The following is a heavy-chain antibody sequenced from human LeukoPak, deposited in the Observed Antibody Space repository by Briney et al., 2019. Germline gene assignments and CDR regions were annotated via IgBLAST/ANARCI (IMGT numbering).Heavy chain of an antibody. Sequence: SETLSLTCTVSGGSISSYYWSWIRQPPGKGLEWIGYIYYSGSTNYNPSLKSRVTISVDTSKNRFSLKLSSVTAADTAVYYCARVSIVVDDAFDIWGQGTMVTVSS. CDR2: IYYSGST. CDR1: GGSISSYY. D-gene: IGHD3-22*01. V-gene: IGHV4-59*01. J-gene: IGHJ3*02. CDR3: ARVSIVVDDAFDI.